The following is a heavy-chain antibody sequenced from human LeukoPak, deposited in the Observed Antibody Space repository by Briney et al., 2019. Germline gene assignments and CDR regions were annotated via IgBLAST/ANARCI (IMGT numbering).Heavy chain of an antibody. J-gene: IGHJ4*02. CDR1: GFTISSYW. D-gene: IGHD3-10*01. V-gene: IGHV3-74*01. CDR2: INSDGSST. CDR3: ARDYYGSGSYYSLGVMDY. Sequence: GGSLRLSCAASGFTISSYWMHWVRQAPGKGLVWASRINSDGSSTSYADSVKGRFTISRDNAKNTLYLQMNSLRAEDTAVYYCARDYYGSGSYYSLGVMDYWGQGTLVTVSS.